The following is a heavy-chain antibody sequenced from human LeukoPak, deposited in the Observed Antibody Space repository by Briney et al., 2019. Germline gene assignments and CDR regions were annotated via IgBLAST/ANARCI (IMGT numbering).Heavy chain of an antibody. D-gene: IGHD3-10*01. CDR1: GGSISSYY. V-gene: IGHV4-4*07. CDR3: ARGPPMGGAFDI. J-gene: IGHJ3*02. CDR2: IYTSGST. Sequence: PSETLSLTCTVSGGSISSYYWSWIRQPAGKGLEWIGRIYTSGSTNYNPFLKSRVTMSVDTSKNQFSLRLSSVTAADTAVYYCARGPPMGGAFDIWGQGTMVTVSS.